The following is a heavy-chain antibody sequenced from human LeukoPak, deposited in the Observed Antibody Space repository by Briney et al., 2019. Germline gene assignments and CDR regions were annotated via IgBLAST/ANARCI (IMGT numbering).Heavy chain of an antibody. Sequence: SETLSLTCTVSGGSIGSYYWSWIRQPPGKGLEWIGYIYYSGSTNYNPSLKSRVTISVDTSKNQFSLKLSSVTAADTAVYYCAAVDTAMAFDYWGQGTLVTVSS. D-gene: IGHD5-18*01. J-gene: IGHJ4*02. CDR1: GGSIGSYY. CDR3: AAVDTAMAFDY. CDR2: IYYSGST. V-gene: IGHV4-59*01.